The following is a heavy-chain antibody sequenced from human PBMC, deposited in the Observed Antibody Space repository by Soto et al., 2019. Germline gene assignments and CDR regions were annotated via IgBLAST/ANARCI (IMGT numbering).Heavy chain of an antibody. CDR1: GFTFSSYA. V-gene: IGHV3-23*01. CDR2: ISGSGGST. J-gene: IGHJ4*02. CDR3: AQDAGGGGHYRGGY. Sequence: EVQLLESGGGLVQPGGSLRLSCAASGFTFSSYAMSWVRQAPGKGLEWVSAISGSGGSTYYADSVKGRFTISRDNSKNMPNLHMDSMRAEAAAVYYCAQDAGGGGHYRGGYWGQGTLVTVSS. D-gene: IGHD3-16*01.